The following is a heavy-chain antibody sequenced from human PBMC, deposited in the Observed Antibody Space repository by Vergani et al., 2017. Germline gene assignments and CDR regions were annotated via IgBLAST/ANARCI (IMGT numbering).Heavy chain of an antibody. V-gene: IGHV4-4*02. D-gene: IGHD2-2*02. Sequence: QVQLQESGPGLVKPSQTLSLTCTVSGDSISSNNCWTWVRQPPGKGLEWIGEICHTEDTKYSPSLKSRVTVSVDESRNLFSLRLNSVTAADTAVYYCATIGYRRWGYYFDYRGQGILVTVSS. J-gene: IGHJ4*02. CDR3: ATIGYRRWGYYFDY. CDR1: GDSISSNNC. CDR2: ICHTEDT.